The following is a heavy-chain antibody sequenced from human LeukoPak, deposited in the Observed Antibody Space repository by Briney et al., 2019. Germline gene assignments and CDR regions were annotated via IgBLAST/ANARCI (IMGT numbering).Heavy chain of an antibody. D-gene: IGHD3-22*01. Sequence: GASVKVSCKASGYTFTSYGISWVRQAPGQGLEWMGWISAYNGNTNYAQKPQGRVTMTTDTSTSTAYMELRSLRSDDTAVYYCARDMYYDSSGYYFDYWGQGTLVTVSS. V-gene: IGHV1-18*01. CDR3: ARDMYYDSSGYYFDY. CDR2: ISAYNGNT. J-gene: IGHJ4*02. CDR1: GYTFTSYG.